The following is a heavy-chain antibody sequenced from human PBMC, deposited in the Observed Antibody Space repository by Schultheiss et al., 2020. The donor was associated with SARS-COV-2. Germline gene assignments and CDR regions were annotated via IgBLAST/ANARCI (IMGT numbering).Heavy chain of an antibody. Sequence: SETLSLTCTVSGGSISSSSYYWGWIRQPPGKGLEWIGSFYYSGSTYYNPSLKSRVTISVDTSKNQFSLKLRSVTAADTAVYYCARDMLAAAGQYYYGMDVWGQGTTVTVSS. CDR2: FYYSGST. J-gene: IGHJ6*02. D-gene: IGHD6-13*01. CDR1: GGSISSSSYY. CDR3: ARDMLAAAGQYYYGMDV. V-gene: IGHV4-39*07.